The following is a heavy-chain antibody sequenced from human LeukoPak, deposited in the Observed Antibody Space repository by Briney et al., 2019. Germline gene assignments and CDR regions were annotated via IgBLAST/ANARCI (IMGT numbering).Heavy chain of an antibody. D-gene: IGHD1-26*01. CDR3: ARHPNFDSGSYYYFDY. V-gene: IGHV4-59*08. Sequence: SETLSLTCTVSGVSLSSYYWSWIRQPPGKGLEWIGYIYFSGTPNYNPSLKSRVTISVDTSKNQFSLKLSSVTAADTAVYYCARHPNFDSGSYYYFDYWGQGTLVTVSS. CDR1: GVSLSSYY. CDR2: IYFSGTP. J-gene: IGHJ4*02.